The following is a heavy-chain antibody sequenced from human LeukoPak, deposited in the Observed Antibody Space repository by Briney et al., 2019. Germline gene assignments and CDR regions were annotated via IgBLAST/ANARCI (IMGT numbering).Heavy chain of an antibody. CDR3: GRDLVLRGMDV. D-gene: IGHD6-6*01. Sequence: SETLSLTCTVSGGSISSGGYYWSWIRQHPGKGLEWIGYIYYSGSTYNNPSLKSRVTISVDTSKNQFSLKLSSVTAADTAVYYCGRDLVLRGMDVWGQGTTVTVSS. V-gene: IGHV4-31*03. CDR1: GGSISSGGYY. J-gene: IGHJ6*02. CDR2: IYYSGST.